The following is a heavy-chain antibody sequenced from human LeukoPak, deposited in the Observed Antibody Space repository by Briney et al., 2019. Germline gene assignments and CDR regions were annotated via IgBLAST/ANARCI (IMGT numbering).Heavy chain of an antibody. Sequence: ASVKVSCKASGYIFTGYYMHWVRQAPGQGLEWMGRINPNSGGANYAQKLQGRVTMTTDTSTSTAYMELRSLRSDDTAVYYCAREGIQLWLSSGAFDIWGQGTMVTVSS. D-gene: IGHD5-18*01. V-gene: IGHV1-2*06. CDR3: AREGIQLWLSSGAFDI. J-gene: IGHJ3*02. CDR1: GYIFTGYY. CDR2: INPNSGGA.